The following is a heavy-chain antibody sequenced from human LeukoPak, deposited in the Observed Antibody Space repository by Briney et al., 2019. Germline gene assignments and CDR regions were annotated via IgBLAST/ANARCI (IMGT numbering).Heavy chain of an antibody. CDR1: GFTFSDYY. D-gene: IGHD6-19*01. J-gene: IGHJ3*02. V-gene: IGHV3-11*01. CDR3: ARDRSKWSSGWFHRDASDI. Sequence: GGSLRLSCAASGFTFSDYYMSWIRQAPGKGLEWVSYISSSSSTIYYADSVKGRFTISRDNAKNSLYLQMNSLRAEDTAVYYCARDRSKWSSGWFHRDASDIWGQGTMVTVSS. CDR2: ISSSSSTI.